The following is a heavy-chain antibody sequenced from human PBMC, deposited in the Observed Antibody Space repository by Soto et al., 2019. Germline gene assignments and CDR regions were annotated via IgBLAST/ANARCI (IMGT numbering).Heavy chain of an antibody. J-gene: IGHJ4*02. CDR1: GFTFSNYA. CDR2: ISGSGSST. Sequence: VQLVESGGGLVQPGGSLRLSCAASGFTFSNYAMTWVRQAPGKGLQWVSAISGSGSSTKYADSVKGRFTISRDNSKSTLSLQMNSLRGEDTAVYFCARGFATTGYLVDYWGQGTLVTVSS. V-gene: IGHV3-23*04. CDR3: ARGFATTGYLVDY. D-gene: IGHD3-9*01.